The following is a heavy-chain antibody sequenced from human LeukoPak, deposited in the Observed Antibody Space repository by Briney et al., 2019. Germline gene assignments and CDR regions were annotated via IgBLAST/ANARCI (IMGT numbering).Heavy chain of an antibody. J-gene: IGHJ3*02. V-gene: IGHV4-30-4*08. CDR3: ARDGGGSYVPTDAFDI. CDR1: GGSISSGDYY. Sequence: SQTLSLTCTVSGGSISSGDYYWSWIRQPPGKGLEWIGYIYYSGSTYYNPSLKSRVTISVDTSKNRFSLKLSSVTAADTAVYYCARDGGGSYVPTDAFDIWGQGTMVTVSS. D-gene: IGHD1-26*01. CDR2: IYYSGST.